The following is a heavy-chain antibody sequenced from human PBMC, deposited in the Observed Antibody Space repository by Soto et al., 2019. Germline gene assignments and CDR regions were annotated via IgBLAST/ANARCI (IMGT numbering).Heavy chain of an antibody. CDR3: ARTYGDYAPLSFDY. D-gene: IGHD4-17*01. CDR1: GYTFTSYY. CDR2: MNPNSGST. Sequence: ASVKVSCKASGYTFTSYYMHWVRQAPGQGLEWMGMMNPNSGSTGYAQKFQGRVTMTRDTSTSTAYMELSSLRSEDTAVYYCARTYGDYAPLSFDYWGQGTLVTVSS. J-gene: IGHJ4*02. V-gene: IGHV1-46*01.